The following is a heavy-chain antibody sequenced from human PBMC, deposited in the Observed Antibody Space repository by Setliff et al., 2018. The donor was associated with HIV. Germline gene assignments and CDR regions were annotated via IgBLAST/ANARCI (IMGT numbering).Heavy chain of an antibody. CDR2: IYHRGNT. V-gene: IGHV4-38-2*01. CDR3: ARHLKGWLQGDF. CDR1: GYSISSGYY. D-gene: IGHD5-12*01. J-gene: IGHJ4*02. Sequence: ETLSLTCAVSGYSISSGYYWGWIRQPPGRGLEWIGSIYHRGNTYYNPSLKSRVTISFDTSKNQFSLKLSFVTAADTAVYYCARHLKGWLQGDFWGQGTLVTVSS.